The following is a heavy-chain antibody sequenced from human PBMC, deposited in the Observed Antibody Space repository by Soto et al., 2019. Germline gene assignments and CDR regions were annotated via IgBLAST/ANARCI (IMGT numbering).Heavy chain of an antibody. CDR2: IIPTFGST. CDR1: GGTFSSYP. D-gene: IGHD3-10*01. Sequence: VQLVQSGAEVTKPGSSVKVSCKASGGTFSSYPISWVRQAPGQGLEWMGGIIPTFGSTKYGQKFQGRVTITADKSTSTAHMELSSLRSEDTAVYYCARLGGGSGSAPYFYYGMDIWGQGTTVTVSS. J-gene: IGHJ6*02. CDR3: ARLGGGSGSAPYFYYGMDI. V-gene: IGHV1-69*06.